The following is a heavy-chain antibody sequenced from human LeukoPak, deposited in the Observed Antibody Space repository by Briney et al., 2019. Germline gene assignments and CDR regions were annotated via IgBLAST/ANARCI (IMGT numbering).Heavy chain of an antibody. D-gene: IGHD6-13*01. CDR1: GVSLSSYF. Sequence: SESLSLTCTVSGVSLSSYFWSWIRQPPGQELGWIGYIYYSGSTKYNPSPKSRVTMSVDTSKNQFSLKLSSVTAADTAVYYCARHSSNWCYFDYWGQGTLVTVSS. CDR2: IYYSGST. J-gene: IGHJ4*02. CDR3: ARHSSNWCYFDY. V-gene: IGHV4-59*08.